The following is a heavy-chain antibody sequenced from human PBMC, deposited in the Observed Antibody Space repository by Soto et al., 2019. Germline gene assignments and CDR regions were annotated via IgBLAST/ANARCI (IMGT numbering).Heavy chain of an antibody. CDR1: GFTFSSYA. CDR2: ISGSGGST. J-gene: IGHJ4*02. CDR3: AKDFLIYSGYDWGSFDY. D-gene: IGHD5-12*01. V-gene: IGHV3-23*01. Sequence: GGSLRLSCAASGFTFSSYAMSWVRQAPGKGLEWVSAISGSGGSTYYADSVKGRFTISRDNCKNTLYLQMNSLRAEDTAVYYCAKDFLIYSGYDWGSFDYWGQGTLVTVSS.